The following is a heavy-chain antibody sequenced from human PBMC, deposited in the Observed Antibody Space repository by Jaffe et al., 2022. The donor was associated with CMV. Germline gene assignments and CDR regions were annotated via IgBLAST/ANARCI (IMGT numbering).Heavy chain of an antibody. J-gene: IGHJ5*02. V-gene: IGHV2-5*01. CDR1: GFSLSTNAVA. CDR2: IYGSDDK. D-gene: IGHD2-2*01. Sequence: QITLKESGPTLVKPTQTLTLACTFSGFSLSTNAVAVGWIRLPPGKALEWLALIYGSDDKRYSESLKSRLTITKDTSKNQVVLTMTNMDPVDTATYYCAHSATRPGAMMANWFDAWGQGTLVTVSS. CDR3: AHSATRPGAMMANWFDA.